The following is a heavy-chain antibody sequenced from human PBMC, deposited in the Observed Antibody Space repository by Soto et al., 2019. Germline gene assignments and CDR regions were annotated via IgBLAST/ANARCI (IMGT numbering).Heavy chain of an antibody. CDR2: IYYSGST. D-gene: IGHD3-22*01. J-gene: IGHJ3*02. CDR1: GGSISSGGYY. V-gene: IGHV4-31*03. CDR3: ARDKDYYDSSGPEDDAFDI. Sequence: QVQLQESGPGLVKPSQTLSLTCTVSGGSISSGGYYWSWIRQHPGKGLEWIGYIYYSGSTNYNPSLKSRVTILVDTSKNQFSLKLSSVTAADTAVYYCARDKDYYDSSGPEDDAFDIWGQGTMVTVSS.